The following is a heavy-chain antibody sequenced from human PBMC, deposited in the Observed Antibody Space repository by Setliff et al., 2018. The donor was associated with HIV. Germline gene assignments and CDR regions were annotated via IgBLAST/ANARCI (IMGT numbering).Heavy chain of an antibody. CDR1: GFTFSTYW. CDR3: ARWCAAAGCYPAIYHFDS. D-gene: IGHD2-2*01. V-gene: IGHV3-7*01. Sequence: PGGSLRLSCAASGFTFSTYWMSWVRQAPGKGLEWVANIKQDGSEKLYVDSVKGRFTISRDNAKNSLYLQMNSLRAEDTAVYYCARWCAAAGCYPAIYHFDSRGQGTLVTVSS. J-gene: IGHJ4*02. CDR2: IKQDGSEK.